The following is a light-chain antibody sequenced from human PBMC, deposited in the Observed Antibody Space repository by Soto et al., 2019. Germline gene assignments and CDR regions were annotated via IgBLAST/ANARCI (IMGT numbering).Light chain of an antibody. CDR1: SSNMGNYF. CDR2: ENK. Sequence: QSVLTQPPSVSAAPGQTVAISCSESSSNMGNYFISWYQQVPGTASRLLIYENKKRPSGIPDRFSGSKSGTSAALDITGLQTGDEAVYYCGTWDSSLSTWVFGGRTKLTVL. V-gene: IGLV1-51*02. J-gene: IGLJ3*02. CDR3: GTWDSSLSTWV.